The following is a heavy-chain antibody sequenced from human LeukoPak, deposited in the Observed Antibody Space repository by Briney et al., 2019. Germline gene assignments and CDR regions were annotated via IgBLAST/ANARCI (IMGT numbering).Heavy chain of an antibody. CDR3: ARDQGRTPYCSTTSCYYYYYMDV. J-gene: IGHJ6*03. D-gene: IGHD2-2*01. CDR2: IYTRGST. Sequence: TSETLSLTCTVSGGSISSYYWSWIRQPAGKGLEWIGRIYTRGSTNYNPSLKSRVTMSVDTSTNQFSLKLSSVTAADTAVYYCARDQGRTPYCSTTSCYYYYYMDVWGKGTTVTVSS. V-gene: IGHV4-4*07. CDR1: GGSISSYY.